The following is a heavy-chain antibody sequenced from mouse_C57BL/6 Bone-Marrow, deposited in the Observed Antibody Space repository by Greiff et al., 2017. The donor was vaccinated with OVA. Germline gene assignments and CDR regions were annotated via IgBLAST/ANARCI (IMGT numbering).Heavy chain of an antibody. Sequence: EVQLQQSGPELVKPGASVKISCKASGYTFTDYYMNWVKQSHGKSLEWIGDINPNNGGTSYNQKFKGKATLTVDKSSSTAYMELRSLTSEDSAVYYCARSHDGYPAWFAYWGQGTLVTVSA. D-gene: IGHD2-3*01. CDR2: INPNNGGT. V-gene: IGHV1-26*01. CDR1: GYTFTDYY. CDR3: ARSHDGYPAWFAY. J-gene: IGHJ3*01.